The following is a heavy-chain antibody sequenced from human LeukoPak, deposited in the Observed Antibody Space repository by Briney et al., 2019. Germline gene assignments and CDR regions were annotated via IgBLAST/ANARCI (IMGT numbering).Heavy chain of an antibody. Sequence: ASVKVSCTASGYTFTSYYISWVRQAPGQGLEWMGWISAYNGNTNYAQKLQGRVTMTTDTSTSTAYMELRSLRSDDTAVYYCAKDTLEAGSTLVRGGGYNGMDVWGKGPTVTVSS. J-gene: IGHJ6*04. CDR1: GYTFTSYY. D-gene: IGHD3-10*01. CDR2: ISAYNGNT. CDR3: AKDTLEAGSTLVRGGGYNGMDV. V-gene: IGHV1-18*01.